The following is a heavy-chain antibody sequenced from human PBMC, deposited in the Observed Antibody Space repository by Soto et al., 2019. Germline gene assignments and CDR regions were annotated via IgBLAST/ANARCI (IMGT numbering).Heavy chain of an antibody. J-gene: IGHJ6*02. CDR3: ARDQEAACLIPYYYGMEV. CDR2: ISSSGSTI. CDR1: GFRFSSYE. D-gene: IGHD2-15*01. V-gene: IGHV3-48*03. Sequence: GGSLRLSCATSGFRFSSYEMNWVRQAPGKGLEWVSYISSSGSTIYYADSVKGRFTISRDNAKNSLYLQMDTLRAEDTAVYYCARDQEAACLIPYYYGMEVWGQGTTVDVSS.